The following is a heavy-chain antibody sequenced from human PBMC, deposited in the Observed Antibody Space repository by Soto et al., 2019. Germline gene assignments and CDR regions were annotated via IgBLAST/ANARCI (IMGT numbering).Heavy chain of an antibody. Sequence: ASVKVSCKASGGTFSSYAISWVRQAPGQGLEWMGGIIPIFGTANYAQKFQGRVTITADESTSTAYMELSSLRSEDTAVYYCARVNYYGSGSYIYYYGMDVWGQGTTVTVSS. CDR1: GGTFSSYA. CDR2: IIPIFGTA. D-gene: IGHD3-10*01. J-gene: IGHJ6*02. V-gene: IGHV1-69*13. CDR3: ARVNYYGSGSYIYYYGMDV.